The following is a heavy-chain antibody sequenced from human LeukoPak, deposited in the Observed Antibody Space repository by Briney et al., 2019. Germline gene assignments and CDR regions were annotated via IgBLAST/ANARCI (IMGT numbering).Heavy chain of an antibody. V-gene: IGHV4-59*12. D-gene: IGHD5-12*01. CDR2: IYYSGST. CDR3: AYSGSRLAYGMDV. J-gene: IGHJ6*02. Sequence: SETLSLTCTVSGGSISGYYYNWIRQPPGKGLEWIGYIYYSGSTNYNPSLKSRVTISLDTSKNQFSLQLNSVTPEDTAVYYCAYSGSRLAYGMDVWGQGTTVTVSS. CDR1: GGSISGYY.